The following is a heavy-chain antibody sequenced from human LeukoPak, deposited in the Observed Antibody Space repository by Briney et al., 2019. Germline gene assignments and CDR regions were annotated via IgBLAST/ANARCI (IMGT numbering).Heavy chain of an antibody. CDR2: IYHSGST. V-gene: IGHV4-30-2*01. CDR1: GGSISSCGYS. D-gene: IGHD4-17*01. J-gene: IGHJ4*02. Sequence: PSQTLSLTCAVSGGSISSCGYSWSWIRQPPGKGLEWIGYIYHSGSTYYNPSLKSRVTISVDRSKNQFSLKLSSVTAADTAVYYCARFRGNDYGAFDYWGQGTLVTVSS. CDR3: ARFRGNDYGAFDY.